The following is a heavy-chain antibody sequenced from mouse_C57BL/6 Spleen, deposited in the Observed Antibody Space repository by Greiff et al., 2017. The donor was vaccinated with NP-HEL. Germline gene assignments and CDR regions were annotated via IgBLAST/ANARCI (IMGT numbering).Heavy chain of an antibody. V-gene: IGHV1-82*01. J-gene: IGHJ1*03. CDR3: ARSEAGTDWYFDV. CDR1: GYAFSSSW. D-gene: IGHD1-1*01. Sequence: VQLQQSGPELVKPGASVKISCKASGYAFSSSWMNWVKQRPGKGLEWIGRIYPGDGDTNYNGKFKGKATLTADKSSSTAYMQLSSLTSEDSAVYFCARSEAGTDWYFDVWGTGTTVTVSS. CDR2: IYPGDGDT.